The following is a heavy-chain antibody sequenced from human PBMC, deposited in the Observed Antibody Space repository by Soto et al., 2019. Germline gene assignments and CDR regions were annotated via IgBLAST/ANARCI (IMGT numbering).Heavy chain of an antibody. D-gene: IGHD3-22*01. Sequence: GGSLRLSCAASGFTFSIYAMTWVRQSPGKGLEWVSSMSRTGDNTYYADSVKGRFTISRDNSKNTLYLQMNSLRASDTAMYYCARQIYDSDTGPNFQYYFDSWGQGTPVTVSS. V-gene: IGHV3-23*01. CDR1: GFTFSIYA. CDR3: ARQIYDSDTGPNFQYYFDS. CDR2: MSRTGDNT. J-gene: IGHJ4*02.